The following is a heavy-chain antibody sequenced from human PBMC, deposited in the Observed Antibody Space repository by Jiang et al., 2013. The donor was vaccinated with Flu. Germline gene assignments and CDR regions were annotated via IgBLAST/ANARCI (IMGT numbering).Heavy chain of an antibody. V-gene: IGHV3-74*01. CDR2: INSDGSST. CDR3: ARDPPPRIAAAAYPFDY. J-gene: IGHJ4*02. Sequence: GLVWVSRINSDGSSTSYADSVKGRFTISRDNAKNTLYLQMNSLRAEDTAVYYCARDPPPRIAAAAYPFDYWGQGTLVTVSS. D-gene: IGHD6-13*01.